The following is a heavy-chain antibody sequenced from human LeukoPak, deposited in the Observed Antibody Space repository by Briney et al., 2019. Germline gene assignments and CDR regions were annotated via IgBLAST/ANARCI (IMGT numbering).Heavy chain of an antibody. CDR2: IYYSGST. J-gene: IGHJ2*01. V-gene: IGHV4-59*01. CDR1: GGSISSYY. Sequence: KPSETLSLTCTVSGGSISSYYWSWLRQPPGKGLEWIGYIYYSGSTNYNPSLMSRVTISGDPSKNQFSLKLTSVTAADTAVYYCARGGHFTNGWYWYFDPWGRGTLVTVSS. CDR3: ARGGHFTNGWYWYFDP. D-gene: IGHD2-8*01.